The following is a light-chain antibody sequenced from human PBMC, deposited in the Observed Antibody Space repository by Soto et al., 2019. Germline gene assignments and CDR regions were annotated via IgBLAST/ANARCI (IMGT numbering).Light chain of an antibody. CDR2: KAS. Sequence: DIQMTQSPSTLSASVGDRVTITCRASQSISSWWAWYQQNPGKAPKLLIYKASSLESGVPSRFSGSGSGTEFTLTTSSMQPDDFATYSCQKYNSYSLTFGQGTKMESK. V-gene: IGKV1-5*03. J-gene: IGKJ2*01. CDR1: QSISSW. CDR3: QKYNSYSLT.